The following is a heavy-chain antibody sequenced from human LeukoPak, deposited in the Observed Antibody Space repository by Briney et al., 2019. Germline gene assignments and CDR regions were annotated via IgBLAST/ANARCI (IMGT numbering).Heavy chain of an antibody. CDR2: ISSSSSYI. Sequence: GGSLRLSCAASGFTFSSYTMQWVRQAPGKGLEWVSSISSSSSYIYYADSVKGRFTISRDNAKKSVYLQMNSLRAEDTAVYYCARVQWLATGYYFDYWGQGTLVNVSS. CDR3: ARVQWLATGYYFDY. CDR1: GFTFSSYT. J-gene: IGHJ4*02. V-gene: IGHV3-21*01. D-gene: IGHD6-19*01.